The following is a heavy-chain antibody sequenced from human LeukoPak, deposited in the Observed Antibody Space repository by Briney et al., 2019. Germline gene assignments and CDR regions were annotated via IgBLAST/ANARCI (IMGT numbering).Heavy chain of an antibody. CDR3: ARDFSETVTGTPGGTFDY. Sequence: GGSLRLSCAPSGFTFSSYIMHWVRQAPGPGLEWFSCITSSSTHTSSTDTENGRFPISRDNTTTSLYLQMSSLRAEDTAVYYCARDFSETVTGTPGGTFDYWGQGTQVTVSS. CDR1: GFTFSSYI. J-gene: IGHJ4*02. D-gene: IGHD1-20*01. V-gene: IGHV3-21*01. CDR2: ITSSSTHT.